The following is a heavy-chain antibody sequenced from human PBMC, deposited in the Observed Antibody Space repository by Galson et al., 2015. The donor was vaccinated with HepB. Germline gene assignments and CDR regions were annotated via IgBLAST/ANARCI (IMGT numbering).Heavy chain of an antibody. V-gene: IGHV3-11*01. J-gene: IGHJ6*02. CDR2: IRSSDSTI. CDR1: GFTFSDYD. Sequence: SLRLSCAASGFTFSDYDMSWVRQAPGKGLEWVSYIRSSDSTIYYADSVQGRFTISRDNTKNSLYLQMNSLRAEDTAVYYCARDASRYSSGSNCYSAFLYYGMDLWGQGTTVTVSS. CDR3: ARDASRYSSGSNCYSAFLYYGMDL. D-gene: IGHD2-2*02.